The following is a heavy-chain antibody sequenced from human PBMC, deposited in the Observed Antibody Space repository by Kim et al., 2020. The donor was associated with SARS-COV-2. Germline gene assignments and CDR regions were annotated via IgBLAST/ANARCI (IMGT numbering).Heavy chain of an antibody. V-gene: IGHV1-8*01. J-gene: IGHJ4*02. Sequence: ASVKVSCKASGYTFTSYDINWVRQATGQGLEWMGWMNPNSGNTGYAQKFQGRVTMTRNTSISTAYMELSSLRSEDTAVYYCARVPRVWWYCSSTSCYNFDYWGQGTLVTVSS. CDR1: GYTFTSYD. D-gene: IGHD2-2*01. CDR2: MNPNSGNT. CDR3: ARVPRVWWYCSSTSCYNFDY.